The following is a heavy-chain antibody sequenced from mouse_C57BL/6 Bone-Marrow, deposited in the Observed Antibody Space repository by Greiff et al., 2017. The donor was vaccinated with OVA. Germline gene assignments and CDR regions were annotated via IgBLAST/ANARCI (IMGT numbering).Heavy chain of an antibody. CDR3: ARRDLLRSRYFDV. J-gene: IGHJ1*03. D-gene: IGHD1-1*01. V-gene: IGHV1-19*01. CDR2: INPYNGGT. Sequence: EVKLMESGPVLVKPGASVKMSCKASGYTFTDYYMNWVKQSHGKSLEWIGVINPYNGGTSSNQKFKGKATLTVDKSSSTAYMELNSLTSEDSAVYYCARRDLLRSRYFDVWGTGTTVTVSS. CDR1: GYTFTDYY.